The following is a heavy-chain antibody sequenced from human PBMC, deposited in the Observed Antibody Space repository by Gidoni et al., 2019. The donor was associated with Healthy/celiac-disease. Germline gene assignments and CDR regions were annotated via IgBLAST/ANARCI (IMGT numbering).Heavy chain of an antibody. D-gene: IGHD4-4*01. CDR3: ARGSGNPSSHYYYGMDV. V-gene: IGHV4-34*01. J-gene: IGHJ6*02. Sequence: QVQLQQWGAGLLKPSETLSLTCAVYGGSFSGYYWSWIRQPPEKGLEWIGEINHSGSTNYNPSLKSRVTISVDTSKNQFSLKVSSVTAADTAVYYCARGSGNPSSHYYYGMDVWGQGTTVTVSS. CDR1: GGSFSGYY. CDR2: INHSGST.